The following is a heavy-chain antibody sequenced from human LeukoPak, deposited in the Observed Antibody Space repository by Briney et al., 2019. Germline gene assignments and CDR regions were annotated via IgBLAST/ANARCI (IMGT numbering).Heavy chain of an antibody. CDR1: GGSVNSVTYY. Sequence: PSETLSLTCAVSGGSVNSVTYYWAWVRQPPGKGLGWIGSIYQGESTYSNPSLESRVSMSVDTSKNQFSLRLTSVTAADTAVYYCARHQANYYDYYMDVRGEGTTVTVSS. CDR2: IYQGEST. D-gene: IGHD3-16*01. V-gene: IGHV4-39*01. J-gene: IGHJ6*03. CDR3: ARHQANYYDYYMDV.